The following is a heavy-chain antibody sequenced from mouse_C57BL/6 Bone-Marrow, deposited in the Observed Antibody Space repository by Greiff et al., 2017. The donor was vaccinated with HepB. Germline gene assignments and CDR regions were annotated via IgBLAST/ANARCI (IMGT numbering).Heavy chain of an antibody. CDR1: GYTFTSYW. J-gene: IGHJ1*03. Sequence: VQLKESGAELVKPGASVKLSCKASGYTFTSYWMRRVKQRPGRGLEWIGRIDPNSGGTKYNEKFKSKATLTVDKPSSTAYMQLSSLTSEDSAVYYCARSRLLGPYFDVWGTGTTVTVSS. CDR2: IDPNSGGT. D-gene: IGHD3-3*01. V-gene: IGHV1-72*01. CDR3: ARSRLLGPYFDV.